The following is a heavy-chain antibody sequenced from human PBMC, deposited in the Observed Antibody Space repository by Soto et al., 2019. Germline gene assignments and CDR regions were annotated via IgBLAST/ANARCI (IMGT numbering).Heavy chain of an antibody. V-gene: IGHV4-4*02. CDR2: IYHTGTT. Sequence: QVQLQESGPGVVKPSGTLSLTCAVSGGSISVSNWWSWVRLPPGKGLEWIGEIYHTGTTSYNPSLQSRVTMSVDKSRNQFSLELTSVTAADTAVYFCARDSGVGGYWGLGALVTVSS. J-gene: IGHJ4*02. D-gene: IGHD1-26*01. CDR1: GGSISVSNW. CDR3: ARDSGVGGY.